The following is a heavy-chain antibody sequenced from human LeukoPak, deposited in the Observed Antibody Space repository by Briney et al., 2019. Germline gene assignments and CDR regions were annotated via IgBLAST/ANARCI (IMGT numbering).Heavy chain of an antibody. J-gene: IGHJ3*02. CDR1: GYTFTSCG. D-gene: IGHD2-2*01. CDR3: GLGYCSSTSCPPHTPDAFDI. Sequence: GASVKVSCKASGYTFTSCGISWVRQAPGQGLEWMGWISAYNGNTNYAQKLQGRVTMTTDTSTSTAYMELRSLRSDDTAVYYCGLGYCSSTSCPPHTPDAFDIWGQGTMVTVSS. V-gene: IGHV1-18*01. CDR2: ISAYNGNT.